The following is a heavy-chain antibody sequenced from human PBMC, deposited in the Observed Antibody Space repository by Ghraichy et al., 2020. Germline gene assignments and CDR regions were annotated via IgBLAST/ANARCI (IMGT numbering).Heavy chain of an antibody. CDR3: ARHPYTSGGI. CDR2: INHSGST. CDR1: GGSLSGYY. V-gene: IGHV4-34*01. Sequence: SETLSLTCAVFGGSLSGYYWSWIRQPPGKGLEWIGEINHSGSTSYNPSLKSRITISIDTSKNQFSLKLSSVTAADTAVYYCARHPYTSGGIWGQGTLVTVSS. J-gene: IGHJ4*02. D-gene: IGHD6-19*01.